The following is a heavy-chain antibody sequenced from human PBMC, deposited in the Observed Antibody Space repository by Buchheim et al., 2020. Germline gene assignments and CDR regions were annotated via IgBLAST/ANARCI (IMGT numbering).Heavy chain of an antibody. CDR1: GGSISSYY. J-gene: IGHJ4*02. D-gene: IGHD6-6*01. CDR2: IYYSGST. Sequence: QVQLQESGPGLVKPSETLSLTCTVSGGSISSYYWSWIRQPPGKGLEWIGYIYYSGSTNYNPSLKSRVTISVHTSKNQFSLKLSSVTAADTAVYYCARVGSSSSGTTFDYWGQGTL. CDR3: ARVGSSSSGTTFDY. V-gene: IGHV4-59*01.